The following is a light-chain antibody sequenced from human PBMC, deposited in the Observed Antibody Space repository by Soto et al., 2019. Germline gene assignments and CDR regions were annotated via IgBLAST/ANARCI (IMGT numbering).Light chain of an antibody. V-gene: IGLV1-47*01. Sequence: QSVLTQPPSASGTPGQRVTISCSGSSCNNGSNYVYWYQQVPGTAPKLLIYRNNQRPSGVPDRFSGSKSGTSASLAISGLRSEDEADYYCAGWDDSLSGVVFGGGTKLTVL. J-gene: IGLJ2*01. CDR1: SCNNGSNY. CDR3: AGWDDSLSGVV. CDR2: RNN.